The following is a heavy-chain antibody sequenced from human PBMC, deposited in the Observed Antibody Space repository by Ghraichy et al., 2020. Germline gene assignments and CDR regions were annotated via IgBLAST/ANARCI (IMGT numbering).Heavy chain of an antibody. CDR3: ASSPVTTYGTALDY. J-gene: IGHJ4*02. CDR2: LTADGSST. CDR1: GFTFSTYW. V-gene: IGHV3-74*01. D-gene: IGHD4-17*01. Sequence: GSLRLSCAASGFTFSTYWMHWVRQAPGKGLVWVSRLTADGSSTVYADSVKGRFTISRDNAKNTLYLQMNSLRAEDTAVYYCASSPVTTYGTALDYWGQGTLVTVSS.